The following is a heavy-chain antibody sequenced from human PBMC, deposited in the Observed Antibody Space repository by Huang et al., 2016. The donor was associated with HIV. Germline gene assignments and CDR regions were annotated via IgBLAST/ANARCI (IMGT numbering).Heavy chain of an antibody. D-gene: IGHD1-1*01. CDR3: ARDHWYPLQNWFDL. Sequence: QVDLVQSGAEVKRPGASVRVSCKAAGYIFTKYGVNWVRQAPGQGLEWMGWSSTDKGNHNYAEKFQGRVTLARDTSATTAYMELRDVTSADTAVYYCARDHWYPLQNWFDLWGQGTLVTVSS. CDR1: GYIFTKYG. V-gene: IGHV1-18*01. J-gene: IGHJ5*01. CDR2: SSTDKGNH.